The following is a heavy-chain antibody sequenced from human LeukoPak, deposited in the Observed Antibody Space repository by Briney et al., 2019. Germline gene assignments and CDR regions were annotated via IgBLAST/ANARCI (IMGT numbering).Heavy chain of an antibody. V-gene: IGHV1-24*01. D-gene: IGHD3-3*01. CDR3: ATHTIVGVVTYGFPI. CDR1: GYTGIELS. CDR2: FVPEDAET. J-gene: IGHJ3*02. Sequence: GASVKVSCKLSGYTGIELSMNWVRQAPGKGLEWLGGFVPEDAETVYAQKFQGRVTMTEDTSTDTAYMELSRLTSEDTAVYYCATHTIVGVVTYGFPIWGRGTLVTVSS.